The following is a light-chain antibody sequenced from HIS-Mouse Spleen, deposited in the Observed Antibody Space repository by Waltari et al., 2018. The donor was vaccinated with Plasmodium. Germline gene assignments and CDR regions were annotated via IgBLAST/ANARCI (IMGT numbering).Light chain of an antibody. J-gene: IGLJ3*02. CDR1: NIGSKN. CDR3: QVWDSSTV. Sequence: CGGNNIGSKNVHWYQQKPGQAPVLVIYRDSNRPSGIPERFSGSNSGNTATLTISRAQAGDEADYYCQVWDSSTVFGGGTKLTVL. CDR2: RDS. V-gene: IGLV3-9*01.